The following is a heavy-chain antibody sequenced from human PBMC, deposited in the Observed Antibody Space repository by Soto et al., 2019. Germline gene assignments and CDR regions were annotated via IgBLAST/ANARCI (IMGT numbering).Heavy chain of an antibody. Sequence: QITVKESGPKLVKPSQTLTLTCAFSGFSLSTSGVGVGWVRQPPGKAPEWLALIYWDDDKRYRPSLKSRLSTPKDTPKDQVVLKMTNMDPVDTPPYSCVPQDGNNKTSYFDLWGRGPRVTFSS. D-gene: IGHD1-1*01. CDR2: IYWDDDK. V-gene: IGHV2-5*02. CDR3: VPQDGNNKTSYFDL. J-gene: IGHJ2*01. CDR1: GFSLSTSGVG.